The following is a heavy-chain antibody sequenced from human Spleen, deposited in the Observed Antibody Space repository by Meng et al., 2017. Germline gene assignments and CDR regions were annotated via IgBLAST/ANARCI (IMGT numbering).Heavy chain of an antibody. Sequence: GSLRLSCTVSGGSISSSSYYWGWIRQPPGKGLEWIGSLYYSGSTYYNPSLKSRVTMSVDTSKNQFSLKLSSVTAADTAVYYCARVLFSGGGLLFISHFFDFWGQGTRVTVSS. J-gene: IGHJ4*01. CDR1: GGSISSSSYY. CDR2: LYYSGST. D-gene: IGHD3-10*01. V-gene: IGHV4-39*07. CDR3: ARVLFSGGGLLFISHFFDF.